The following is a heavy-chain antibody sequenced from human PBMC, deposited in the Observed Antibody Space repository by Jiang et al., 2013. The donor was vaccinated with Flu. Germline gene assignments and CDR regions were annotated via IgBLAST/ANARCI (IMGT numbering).Heavy chain of an antibody. D-gene: IGHD3-3*01. CDR3: APLNPDDFWSGTYYFDH. J-gene: IGHJ4*02. Sequence: FSGFSLSSSGMSVGWIRQPPGKALEWLARIDWDDDKYYRTSLKTRLTISKDTFRNQVVLTMTNMDPVDTATYFCAPLNPDDFWSGTYYFDHWGQEPGHRLL. CDR2: IDWDDDK. V-gene: IGHV2-70*11. CDR1: GFSLSSSGMS.